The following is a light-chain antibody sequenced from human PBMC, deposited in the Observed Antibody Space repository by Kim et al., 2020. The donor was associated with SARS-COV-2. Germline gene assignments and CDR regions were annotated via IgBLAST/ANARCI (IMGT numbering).Light chain of an antibody. CDR2: QHT. J-gene: IGLJ3*02. CDR3: QAWDSSTAV. CDR1: KLGDKY. V-gene: IGLV3-1*01. Sequence: SYELTQPPSVSVSPGQTASITCSGAKLGDKYAYWYQQKPGQSPVLVIYQHTKRPSGISQRFSGSSSGNTATLTISPAQTVDEADYYCQAWDSSTAVFDGG.